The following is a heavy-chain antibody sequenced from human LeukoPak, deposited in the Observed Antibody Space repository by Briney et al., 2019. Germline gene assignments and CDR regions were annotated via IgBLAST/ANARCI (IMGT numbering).Heavy chain of an antibody. D-gene: IGHD5-12*01. Sequence: SETLSLTCTVSGGSIRSDGYYWGWIRQHPEKGLEWIGHIYSSGSTYYNPSLKSRVTISVDPSKNQFSLNLTGVTAADTAVHYCARKSRGYDFPWFDPWGQGILGTVSS. V-gene: IGHV4-31*03. CDR1: GGSIRSDGYY. CDR3: ARKSRGYDFPWFDP. J-gene: IGHJ5*02. CDR2: IYSSGST.